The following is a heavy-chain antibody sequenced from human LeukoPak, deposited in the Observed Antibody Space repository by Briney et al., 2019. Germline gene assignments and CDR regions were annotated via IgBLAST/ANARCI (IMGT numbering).Heavy chain of an antibody. D-gene: IGHD1-1*01. CDR2: IGIDSGNT. Sequence: GGSLRLSCTASGFPFIEYSMNWVRQAPGKGLEWISYIGIDSGNTRYADSVRGRFTISADKAKNSLYLQMNSPRVEDTAVYYCARDHNYAFDNWGQGTLVSVAS. J-gene: IGHJ4*02. CDR1: GFPFIEYS. CDR3: ARDHNYAFDN. V-gene: IGHV3-48*01.